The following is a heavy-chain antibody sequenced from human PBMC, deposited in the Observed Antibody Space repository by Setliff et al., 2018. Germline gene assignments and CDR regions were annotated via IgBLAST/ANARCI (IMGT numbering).Heavy chain of an antibody. D-gene: IGHD3-10*01. CDR3: ARDRGGTNPWFDF. CDR1: GFTFSSSW. Sequence: GGSLRLSCAASGFTFSSSWMHWVRQAPGKGLVWVSRIKSDGSYTNYADSVKGRFTISRDNAKNTLYLQMNSLRPEDTAVYYCARDRGGTNPWFDFWGQGTQVTVSS. V-gene: IGHV3-74*01. CDR2: IKSDGSYT. J-gene: IGHJ5*01.